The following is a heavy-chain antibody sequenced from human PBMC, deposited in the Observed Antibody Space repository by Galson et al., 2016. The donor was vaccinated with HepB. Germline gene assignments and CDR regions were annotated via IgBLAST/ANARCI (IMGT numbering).Heavy chain of an antibody. D-gene: IGHD3-3*01. Sequence: LSLTCTVSGGSVSSASYYWSWIWQTPGKGLEWIGYIYNSGSTNYNPSLKSRATISVGTPKNQFTLRLNSVTAADTAVYYCARGGNFWSGYWGYFDYWGQGTLVTVSS. CDR2: IYNSGST. CDR3: ARGGNFWSGYWGYFDY. J-gene: IGHJ4*02. V-gene: IGHV4-61*01. CDR1: GGSVSSASYY.